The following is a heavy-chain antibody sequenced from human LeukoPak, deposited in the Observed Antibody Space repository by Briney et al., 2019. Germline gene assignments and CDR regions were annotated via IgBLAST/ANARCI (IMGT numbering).Heavy chain of an antibody. D-gene: IGHD1-7*01. CDR3: ARENDITGTMVGY. V-gene: IGHV1-69*04. J-gene: IGHJ4*02. Sequence: GASVKVSCKASGGTFSSYTISWVRQAPGQGLEWMGRIIPILGIANYAQKFQGRVTITADKSTSTAYMELSSLRSEDTAVYYCARENDITGTMVGYWGQGTLVTVSS. CDR2: IIPILGIA. CDR1: GGTFSSYT.